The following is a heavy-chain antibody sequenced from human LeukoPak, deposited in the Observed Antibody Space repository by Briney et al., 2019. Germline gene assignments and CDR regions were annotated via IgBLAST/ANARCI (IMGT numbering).Heavy chain of an antibody. D-gene: IGHD2-2*02. J-gene: IGHJ4*02. CDR2: VNPNSGGI. CDR1: GYTLTGYY. CDR3: ARSGGYCSSTSCYRGDY. Sequence: GASVKVSCKASGYTLTGYYMHWVRQAPGQGLEWMGWVNPNSGGINYAQKFQGRVTMTRDTSISTAYMELSRLRSEDTAVYYCARSGGYCSSTSCYRGDYWGQGTLVTVSS. V-gene: IGHV1-2*02.